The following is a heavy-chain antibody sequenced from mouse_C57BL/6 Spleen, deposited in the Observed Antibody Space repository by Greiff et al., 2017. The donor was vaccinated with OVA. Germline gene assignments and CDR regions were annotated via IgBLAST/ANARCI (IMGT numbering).Heavy chain of an antibody. CDR3: ARDYDDGAWFAY. J-gene: IGHJ3*01. V-gene: IGHV5-17*01. CDR2: ISSGSSTI. Sequence: EVKLVESGGGLVKPGGSLKLSCAASGFTFSDYGMHWVRQAPEKGLEWVAYISSGSSTIYYAATVKGRFTISRDNSKNTLFLQMTSLRSEDTAMYYCARDYDDGAWFAYWGQGTLVTVSA. CDR1: GFTFSDYG. D-gene: IGHD2-4*01.